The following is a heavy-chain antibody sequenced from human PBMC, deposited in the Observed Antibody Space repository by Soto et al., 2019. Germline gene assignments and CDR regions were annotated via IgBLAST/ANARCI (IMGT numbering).Heavy chain of an antibody. CDR2: IIPILDMT. V-gene: IGHV1-69*02. D-gene: IGHD3-22*01. Sequence: QVHLVQSGAEMKKPGSSVKVSCKTSGGTFSSNVISWLRQAPGQGPEWIGRIIPILDMTKFAQKFEGRLTITADNATSTAYMELSSLRSEDTAIYYCARHSDSSGLPAYFDFWGQGTLVTVSS. CDR1: GGTFSSNV. CDR3: ARHSDSSGLPAYFDF. J-gene: IGHJ4*02.